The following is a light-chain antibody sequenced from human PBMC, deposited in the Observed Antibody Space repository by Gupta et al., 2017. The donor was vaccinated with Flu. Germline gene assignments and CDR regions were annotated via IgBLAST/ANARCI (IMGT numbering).Light chain of an antibody. CDR2: KDN. CDR1: VLPKQD. J-gene: IGLJ2*01. Sequence: SYELTQPPSVSVSPGQTDRIPCSGDVLPKQDAYWYQQRPGQAPGQVIYKDNERDSGIPDRGSACSSGKIVTLHXIXVQAEDXAAEYCQQVDGRGTEVVGGGTELTVL. V-gene: IGLV3-25*03. CDR3: QQVDGRGTEV.